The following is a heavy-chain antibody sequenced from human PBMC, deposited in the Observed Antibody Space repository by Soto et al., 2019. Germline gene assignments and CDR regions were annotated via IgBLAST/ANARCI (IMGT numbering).Heavy chain of an antibody. CDR2: ISAYNGNT. CDR3: ARVCDDSSGCYFQH. CDR1: GYTFTSYD. J-gene: IGHJ1*01. Sequence: ASVKVSCKASGYTFTSYDIYWVRQAPGQGLEWMGWISAYNGNTNYAQKLQGRVTMTTDTSTSTAYMELRSLRSDDTAVYYCARVCDDSSGCYFQHWGQGTLVTVSS. V-gene: IGHV1-18*01. D-gene: IGHD3-22*01.